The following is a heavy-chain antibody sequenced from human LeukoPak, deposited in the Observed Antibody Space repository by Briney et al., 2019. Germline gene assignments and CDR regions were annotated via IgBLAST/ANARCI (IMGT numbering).Heavy chain of an antibody. Sequence: GVSLRLSCAASGLSVSNKYMTWVRQAPGKGLEWVSFLYSDGRTYYADSVKGRFTISRDNSRNTLYLQMNSLTAEDTAIYYCASASGREAAGYLLGLFEYWGQGTLVTVSS. CDR2: LYSDGRT. J-gene: IGHJ4*02. CDR1: GLSVSNKY. V-gene: IGHV3-53*01. CDR3: ASASGREAAGYLLGLFEY. D-gene: IGHD6-13*01.